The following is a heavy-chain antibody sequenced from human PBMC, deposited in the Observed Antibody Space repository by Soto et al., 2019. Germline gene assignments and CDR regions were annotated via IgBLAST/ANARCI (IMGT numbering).Heavy chain of an antibody. V-gene: IGHV3-74*01. J-gene: IGHJ4*02. Sequence: GGSLRLSCASSVFTFISYWMHWVRQAPGKGLVWVSRINSDGSSTSYADSVKGRFTISRDNAKNTLYLQMNSLRAEDTAVYYCARGAPYSSGWYLDYWGQGTLVTVSS. D-gene: IGHD6-19*01. CDR2: INSDGSST. CDR3: ARGAPYSSGWYLDY. CDR1: VFTFISYW.